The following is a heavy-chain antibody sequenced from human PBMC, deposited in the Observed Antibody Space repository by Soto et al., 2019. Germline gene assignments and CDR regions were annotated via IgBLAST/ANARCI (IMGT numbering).Heavy chain of an antibody. D-gene: IGHD3-10*01. CDR2: ISRHNGNT. CDR3: ARDLDGSGSYFTDY. Sequence: ASVKVSCKASGYGFIGYGISWVRQAPGQGLEWMGWISRHNGNTNYAQNFQGRVTMTTDASTSTAYMELRSLRSDDTAVYYCARDLDGSGSYFTDYWGQGNMVTVSS. J-gene: IGHJ4*02. CDR1: GYGFIGYG. V-gene: IGHV1-18*01.